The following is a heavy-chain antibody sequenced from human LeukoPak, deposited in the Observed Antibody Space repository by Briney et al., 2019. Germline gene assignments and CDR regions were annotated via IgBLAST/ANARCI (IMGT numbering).Heavy chain of an antibody. V-gene: IGHV3-20*01. J-gene: IGHJ4*02. CDR2: INRNGGST. D-gene: IGHD6-19*01. CDR3: AREKKFGYSNVWYVFDY. Sequence: PGGSLRLSCAASGFNFDDHGMSWVRQAPGKGLGWVSGINRNGGSTGYADSLKGRFTISRDNAKKSLYLQMNSLRAEDTALYHCAREKKFGYSNVWYVFDYWGQGTLVTVSS. CDR1: GFNFDDHG.